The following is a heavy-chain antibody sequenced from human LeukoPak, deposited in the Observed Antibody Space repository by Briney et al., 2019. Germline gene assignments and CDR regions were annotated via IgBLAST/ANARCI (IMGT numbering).Heavy chain of an antibody. D-gene: IGHD3-10*01. V-gene: IGHV3-7*05. CDR2: IKRDGSKI. Sequence: GGSLRLSCAASGFTFRTYWMSWVRQAPGRGLEWVANIKRDGSKIYYVDSVKGRFTISRDNDKNSLYLQMNSLRAEDTAVYYCTRDSQGSGIYSVDYWGQGTLVTVSS. CDR3: TRDSQGSGIYSVDY. J-gene: IGHJ4*02. CDR1: GFTFRTYW.